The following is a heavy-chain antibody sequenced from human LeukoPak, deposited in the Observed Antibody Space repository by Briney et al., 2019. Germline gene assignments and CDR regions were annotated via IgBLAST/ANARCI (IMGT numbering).Heavy chain of an antibody. D-gene: IGHD3-16*02. V-gene: IGHV3-23*01. CDR2: ISGSGGST. CDR1: GFTFSSYA. Sequence: GGSLRLSCAASGFTFSSYAMSWVRQAPGKGPEWVSAISGSGGSTYYADSVKGRFTISRDNSKNTLYLQMNSLRAEDTAVYYCVSAPSYRLTYYLDYWGQGTLVTVSS. CDR3: VSAPSYRLTYYLDY. J-gene: IGHJ4*02.